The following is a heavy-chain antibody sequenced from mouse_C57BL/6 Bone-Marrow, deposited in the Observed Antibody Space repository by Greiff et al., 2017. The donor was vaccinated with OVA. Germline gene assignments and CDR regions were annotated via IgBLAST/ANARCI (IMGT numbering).Heavy chain of an antibody. CDR1: GFNIKDDY. CDR2: IDPENGDT. Sequence: EVQGVESGAELVRPGASLKLSCTASGFNIKDDYMHWVKQRPEQGLEWIGWIDPENGDTEYASKFQGKATITADTSSNTAYLQLSSLTSEDTAVYYCTRIYYWGQGTTLTVSS. J-gene: IGHJ2*01. V-gene: IGHV14-4*01. CDR3: TRIYY.